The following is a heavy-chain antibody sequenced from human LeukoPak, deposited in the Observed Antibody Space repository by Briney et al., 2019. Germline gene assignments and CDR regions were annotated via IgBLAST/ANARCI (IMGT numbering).Heavy chain of an antibody. J-gene: IGHJ4*02. CDR3: AREGSGSSGYHSFDY. CDR1: GGSISSYY. CDR2: IYYSGST. Sequence: SETLSLTCTVSGGSISSYYWSWIRQPPGKGLEWIGYIYYSGSTNYNPSLKSRVTISVDTSKNQFSLKLSSVTAADTAVYYCAREGSGSSGYHSFDYWGQGAKVTVSS. V-gene: IGHV4-59*01. D-gene: IGHD3-22*01.